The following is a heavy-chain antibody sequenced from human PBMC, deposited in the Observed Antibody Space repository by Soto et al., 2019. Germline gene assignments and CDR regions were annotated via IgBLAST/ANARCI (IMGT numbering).Heavy chain of an antibody. CDR2: IYYSGST. CDR3: ARGHSGYYATNWFDP. Sequence: QVQLQESGPGLVKPSQTLSLTCTVSGGSISSGGYYWSWIRQHPGKGLEWIGYIYYSGSTYYNPSLKSRVTISVDTSKNQFSLKLSSVTAADTAVYYCARGHSGYYATNWFDPWGQGTLVTVSS. CDR1: GGSISSGGYY. D-gene: IGHD3-22*01. J-gene: IGHJ5*02. V-gene: IGHV4-31*03.